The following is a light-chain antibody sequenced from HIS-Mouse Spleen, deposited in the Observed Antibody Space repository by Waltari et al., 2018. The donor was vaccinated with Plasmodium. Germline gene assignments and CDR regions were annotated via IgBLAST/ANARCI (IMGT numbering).Light chain of an antibody. CDR3: QQYGSSPIT. Sequence: EIVLTQSPGTLSLSPGERVTLSCRASQSVSSSYLAWDQQKPGQAPRLLILGASIRATGIPDRFSGSGSGTDFTLTISRLEPEDCAVYYCQQYGSSPITFGQGTRLEIK. CDR1: QSVSSSY. CDR2: GAS. V-gene: IGKV3-20*01. J-gene: IGKJ5*01.